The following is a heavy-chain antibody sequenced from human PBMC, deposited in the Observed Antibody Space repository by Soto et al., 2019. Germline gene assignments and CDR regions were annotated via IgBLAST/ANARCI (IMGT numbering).Heavy chain of an antibody. CDR2: IYSGGST. J-gene: IGHJ6*03. D-gene: IGHD1-1*01. V-gene: IGHV3-66*01. Sequence: GGSLRLSCAASGFTVSSNYMSWVRQAPGKGLEWVSVIYSGGSTYYADSVKGRFTISRDNSKNTLYLQMNSLRAEDTAVYYCARDQNWNDGGYYYYYYMDVWGKGTTVTVSS. CDR3: ARDQNWNDGGYYYYYYMDV. CDR1: GFTVSSNY.